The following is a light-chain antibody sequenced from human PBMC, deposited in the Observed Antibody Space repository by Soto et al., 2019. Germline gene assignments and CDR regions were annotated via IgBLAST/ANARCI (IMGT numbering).Light chain of an antibody. CDR1: SSNIGTNY. V-gene: IGLV1-47*01. CDR3: AAWDASLNGVV. Sequence: QSVLIQPPSSSGTPGQRVTISCSGSSSNIGTNYVYWYQQLPGTAPKLLIYKNNQRPSGVPDRFSGSKSGTSASLAISGLRSEDEADYYCAAWDASLNGVVFGGGTKLTVL. J-gene: IGLJ2*01. CDR2: KNN.